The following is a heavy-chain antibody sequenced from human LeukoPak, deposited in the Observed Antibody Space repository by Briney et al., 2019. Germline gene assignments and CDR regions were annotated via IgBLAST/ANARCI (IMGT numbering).Heavy chain of an antibody. Sequence: ASVKVSCNASGYTFTTYDINWVPQATGQGLEWMGWMHPNSGNRGYPQKFQGRVTMTRNIYIHTAYMELSSLRSEDTAVYYCARGRGSGHKENWFDPWGQGTMVTVSS. CDR2: MHPNSGNR. CDR3: ARGRGSGHKENWFDP. V-gene: IGHV1-8*01. J-gene: IGHJ5*02. D-gene: IGHD6-19*01. CDR1: GYTFTTYD.